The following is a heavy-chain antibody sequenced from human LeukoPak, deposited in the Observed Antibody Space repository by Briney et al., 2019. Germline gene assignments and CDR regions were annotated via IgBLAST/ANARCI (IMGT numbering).Heavy chain of an antibody. J-gene: IGHJ4*02. V-gene: IGHV3-30*18. D-gene: IGHD3-22*01. CDR1: GFTFSSYG. CDR3: AKDQSPQYYDSSGYYQFQGFDY. Sequence: AGGSLRLSCAASGFTFSSYGMHWVRQAPGKGLEWVAVISYDGSNKYYADSVKGRFTISRDNSKNTLYLQMNSLRAEDTAVYYCAKDQSPQYYDSSGYYQFQGFDYWGQGTLVTVSS. CDR2: ISYDGSNK.